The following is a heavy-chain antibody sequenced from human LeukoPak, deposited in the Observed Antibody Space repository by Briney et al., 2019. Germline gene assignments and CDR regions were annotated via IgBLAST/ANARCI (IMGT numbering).Heavy chain of an antibody. CDR1: GYSISSGYY. J-gene: IGHJ5*02. V-gene: IGHV4-38-2*01. D-gene: IGHD3-9*01. CDR2: IYHSGST. Sequence: PSETLSLTXAVSGYSISSGYYWAWIRQPPGKGLERIGSIYHSGSTYYNPSLKSRVTISVDTSKNQFSLKLSSVTAADTAVYYCARQGYYDINWFDPWGQGTLVTVSS. CDR3: ARQGYYDINWFDP.